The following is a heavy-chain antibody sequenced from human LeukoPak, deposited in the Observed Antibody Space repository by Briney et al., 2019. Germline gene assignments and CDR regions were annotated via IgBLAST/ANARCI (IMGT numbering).Heavy chain of an antibody. CDR2: INAGNGNT. V-gene: IGHV1-3*01. J-gene: IGHJ5*02. D-gene: IGHD6-13*01. CDR1: GYTFTSYA. Sequence: ASVKVSCKASGYTFTSYAMHWVRQAPGQRLEWMGWINAGNGNTKYSQKFQGRVTITRDTSASTAYMELSSLRSEDTAVYYCAREVAKKYSSRGWFDPWGQGTLVTVSS. CDR3: AREVAKKYSSRGWFDP.